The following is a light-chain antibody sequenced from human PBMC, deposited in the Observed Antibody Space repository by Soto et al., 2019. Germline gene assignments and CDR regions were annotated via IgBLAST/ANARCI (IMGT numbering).Light chain of an antibody. CDR3: QSYDSSLSGWV. J-gene: IGLJ3*02. Sequence: QSVLTQPPSVSGAPGQRVTISCTGSSSNIGAGYEVHWYQQLPGTAPKLLIYGNNNRPSGVPDRFSGSKSGTSASLAITGLQAEDEADYYCQSYDSSLSGWVFGGGTKLIVL. V-gene: IGLV1-40*01. CDR1: SSNIGAGYE. CDR2: GNN.